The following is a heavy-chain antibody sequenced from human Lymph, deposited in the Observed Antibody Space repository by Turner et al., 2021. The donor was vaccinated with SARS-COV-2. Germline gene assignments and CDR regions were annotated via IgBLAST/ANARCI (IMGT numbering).Heavy chain of an antibody. V-gene: IGHV3-30*04. CDR1: GFTFSTYA. CDR3: ARYGSGVYFYYGLDV. CDR2: ISYDGSNK. D-gene: IGHD3-10*01. J-gene: IGHJ6*02. Sequence: QVQLVESGGGVVPPGRSLRPSCAASGFTFSTYAIHWVRQAAGKGLEWVAVISYDGSNKYYADSVKCRFTISRDNSKNTLYLQMNSLRAEDTSVYYCARYGSGVYFYYGLDVWGQGTTVTVSS.